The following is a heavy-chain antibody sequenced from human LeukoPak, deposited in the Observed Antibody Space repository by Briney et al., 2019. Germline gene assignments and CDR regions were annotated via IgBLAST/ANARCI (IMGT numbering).Heavy chain of an antibody. V-gene: IGHV4-39*01. CDR1: GGSISSSSYY. CDR2: IYYSGST. Sequence: PSETLSLTCTVSGGSISSSSYYWGWIRQPPGKGLEWIGSIYYSGSTYYNPSLKSRVTISVDTSKNQFSLKLSSVTAADTAVYYCARRPQEWLRFEADYWGQGTLVTVSS. D-gene: IGHD5-12*01. J-gene: IGHJ4*02. CDR3: ARRPQEWLRFEADY.